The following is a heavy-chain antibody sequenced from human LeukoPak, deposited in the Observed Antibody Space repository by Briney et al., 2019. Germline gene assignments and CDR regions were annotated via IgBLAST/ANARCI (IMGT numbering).Heavy chain of an antibody. J-gene: IGHJ4*02. CDR1: GFTFSSYG. V-gene: IGHV3-23*01. CDR2: ISGSGGRT. D-gene: IGHD6-19*01. Sequence: GGSLRLSCAASGFTFSSYGMHWVRQAPGKGLEWVSAISGSGGRTNYADSVKGRFTFSRDNSKNTLYLQMNSLKTEDTAVYYCTTDPLAVAGTGVEYWGQGTLVTVSS. CDR3: TTDPLAVAGTGVEY.